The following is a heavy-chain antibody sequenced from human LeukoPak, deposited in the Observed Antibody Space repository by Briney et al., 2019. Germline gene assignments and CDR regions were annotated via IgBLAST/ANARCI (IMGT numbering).Heavy chain of an antibody. D-gene: IGHD1-1*01. V-gene: IGHV4-34*01. CDR3: ARLQTGVRYLDY. CDR2: INHSGST. CDR1: GGSFSGYY. J-gene: IGHJ4*02. Sequence: SETLSLTCAVYGGSFSGYYWSWIRQPPGKGLEWIGEINHSGSTNYNPSLKSRVTISVDTSKNQFSLKLSSVTAADTAVYYCARLQTGVRYLDYWGQGTLVTVSS.